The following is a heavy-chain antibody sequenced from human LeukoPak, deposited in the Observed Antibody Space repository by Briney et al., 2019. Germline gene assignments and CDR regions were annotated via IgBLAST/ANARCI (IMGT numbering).Heavy chain of an antibody. V-gene: IGHV1-58*02. CDR3: AAETQYSGSPFDY. CDR1: GFAFTSSA. D-gene: IGHD1-26*01. Sequence: ASVKVSCKASGFAFTSSAMQWVRQPRGQRLEWIGWIVVGSGNTNYAQKYQERVTITMDMSTCTAYMELSSLRSENTAVYYCAAETQYSGSPFDYWGQGTLVTVPS. J-gene: IGHJ4*02. CDR2: IVVGSGNT.